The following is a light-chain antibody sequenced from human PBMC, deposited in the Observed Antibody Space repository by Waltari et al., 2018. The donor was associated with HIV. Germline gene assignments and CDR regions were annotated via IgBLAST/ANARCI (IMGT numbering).Light chain of an antibody. CDR2: AAS. CDR3: QQYYNSPRT. CDR1: QAIGSY. J-gene: IGKJ1*01. V-gene: IGKV1-8*01. Sequence: AIRMTQSPASFSASTRDRVTITCRASQAIGSYLAWYQQKPGKAPKLLIYAASTLQSGVPSRFSGSGSGTDFTLTISGLQSEDFATYYCQQYYNSPRTFGQGTKVEIK.